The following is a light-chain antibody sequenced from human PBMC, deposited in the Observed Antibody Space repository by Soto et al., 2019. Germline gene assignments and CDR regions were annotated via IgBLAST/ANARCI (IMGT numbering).Light chain of an antibody. J-gene: IGLJ1*01. CDR2: EVS. Sequence: QSALTQPPSASGSPGQSVTISCTGTSSDVGGYNYVSWYQQHPGKAPKLMIYEVSKRPSGVPDRVSGSKSGNTASLTVSGLQAEDEADYYCSSYAGSNNYVLGTGTKVTVL. V-gene: IGLV2-8*01. CDR1: SSDVGGYNY. CDR3: SSYAGSNNYV.